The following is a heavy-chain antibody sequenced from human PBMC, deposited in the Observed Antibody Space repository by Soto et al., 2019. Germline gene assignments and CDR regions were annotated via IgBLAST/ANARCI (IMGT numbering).Heavy chain of an antibody. CDR1: GFTFSSYG. CDR2: ISYDGSNT. V-gene: IGHV3-30*18. D-gene: IGHD1-26*01. Sequence: QVQLVESGGGVVQPGRSLRLSCVASGFTFSSYGMHWVRQAPGKGLEWVAIISYDGSNTYYADSVKGRFTISRDNFKNTLYLQMNSLRAEDKSVYFCAKEGGLSGSYYISSSYYFDYWGQGTLVTVSS. CDR3: AKEGGLSGSYYISSSYYFDY. J-gene: IGHJ4*02.